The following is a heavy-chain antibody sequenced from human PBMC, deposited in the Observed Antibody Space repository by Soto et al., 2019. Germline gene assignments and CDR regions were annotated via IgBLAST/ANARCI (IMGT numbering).Heavy chain of an antibody. D-gene: IGHD2-8*02. J-gene: IGHJ6*02. V-gene: IGHV5-51*01. CDR2: IYPDDSDT. CDR3: ARRGIGTGLDYYYYGMDV. Sequence: GESLKISCQASGYTFTKYWVGWVRQMPGKGLEWMGIIYPDDSDTRYSPSFQGHVTISADKSISTAYLQWSSLKASDTAMYYCARRGIGTGLDYYYYGMDVWGQGTTVTVSS. CDR1: GYTFTKYW.